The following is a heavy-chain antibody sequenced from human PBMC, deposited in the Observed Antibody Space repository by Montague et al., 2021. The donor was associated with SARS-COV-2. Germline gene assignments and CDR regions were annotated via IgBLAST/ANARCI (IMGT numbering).Heavy chain of an antibody. J-gene: IGHJ6*02. CDR2: ISDSGST. Sequence: SETLSLTCSVSGTSITSYYWNWIRQPLGKGLEWIGYISDSGSTXXXPSXXXRVTMSVDTSKNQMSLNLTSVTAADTAVYYCARGCLSYFGAGSHCYGMDVWGQGTTVTVSS. D-gene: IGHD3-10*01. V-gene: IGHV4-59*01. CDR1: GTSITSYY. CDR3: ARGCLSYFGAGSHCYGMDV.